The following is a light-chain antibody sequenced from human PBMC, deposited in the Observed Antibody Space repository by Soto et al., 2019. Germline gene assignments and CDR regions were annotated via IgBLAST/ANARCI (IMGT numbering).Light chain of an antibody. Sequence: EIVMPQSPATLSVSPGERATLSCRASQSVSSSYLAWYQQKPGQAPRLLIYGASSRATGIPDRFSGGGSGTDFTLTISRLEPEDFAVYYCQQYGSSPPLTFGGGTKVDIK. J-gene: IGKJ4*01. CDR2: GAS. CDR3: QQYGSSPPLT. V-gene: IGKV3-20*01. CDR1: QSVSSSY.